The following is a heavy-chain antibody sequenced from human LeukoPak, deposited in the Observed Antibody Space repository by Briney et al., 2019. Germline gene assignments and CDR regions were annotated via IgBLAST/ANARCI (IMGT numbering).Heavy chain of an antibody. J-gene: IGHJ4*02. CDR3: ATDYYGSGLEKYYFDY. CDR2: FDPEDGET. Sequence: ASVKVSCKVSGYTLTELSMHWVRQAPGKGLEWMGGFDPEDGETTYAQKFRGRVTMTEDTSTDTAYMELSSLRSEDTAVYYCATDYYGSGLEKYYFDYWGQGTLVTVSS. CDR1: GYTLTELS. V-gene: IGHV1-24*01. D-gene: IGHD3-10*01.